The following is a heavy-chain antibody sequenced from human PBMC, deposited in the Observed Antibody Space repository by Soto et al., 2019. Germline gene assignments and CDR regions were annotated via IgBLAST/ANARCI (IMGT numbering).Heavy chain of an antibody. CDR1: GYTFTSYY. Sequence: ASVKVSCKASGYTFTSYYMHWVRQAPGQGLEWMGIINPSGGSTSYAQKFQGRVTMTRDTSTSTVYMELSSLRSEDTAVYYCAQLGCYQEENTDPIYYYYYYGMDVWGQGTTVTVSS. V-gene: IGHV1-46*01. D-gene: IGHD3-16*02. J-gene: IGHJ6*02. CDR3: AQLGCYQEENTDPIYYYYYYGMDV. CDR2: INPSGGST.